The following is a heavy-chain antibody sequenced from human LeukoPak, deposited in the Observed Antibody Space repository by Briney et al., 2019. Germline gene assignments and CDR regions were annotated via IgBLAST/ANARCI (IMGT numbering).Heavy chain of an antibody. D-gene: IGHD3-9*01. V-gene: IGHV4-59*01. CDR1: GVSISSYY. Sequence: SETLSLTCTVSGVSISSYYWSWIRQPPGKGLEWIGYIYNSGRTNYNPSLKSRVTISVDTSKNQFSLKLSSVTAADTAVYYCARNPIGYDVLTGYYETYYFDYWGQGTLVTVSS. J-gene: IGHJ4*02. CDR2: IYNSGRT. CDR3: ARNPIGYDVLTGYYETYYFDY.